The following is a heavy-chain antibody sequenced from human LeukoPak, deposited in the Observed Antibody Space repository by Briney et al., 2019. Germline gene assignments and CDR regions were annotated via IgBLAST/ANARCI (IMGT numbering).Heavy chain of an antibody. CDR2: IYTSGSA. Sequence: SQTLSLTCTVSGGSISSGSYYWSWIRQPPGKRLEWIGRIYTSGSANYNPSLKSRVTISVETSNNQFSLNLSSVTAADTAVYYCAREGEDYDSSGYYVSYFDYWGQGTLVTVSS. CDR1: GGSISSGSYY. J-gene: IGHJ4*02. CDR3: AREGEDYDSSGYYVSYFDY. V-gene: IGHV4-61*02. D-gene: IGHD3-22*01.